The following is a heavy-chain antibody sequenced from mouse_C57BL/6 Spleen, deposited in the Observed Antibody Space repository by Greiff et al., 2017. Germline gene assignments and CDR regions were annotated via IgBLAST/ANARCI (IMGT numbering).Heavy chain of an antibody. J-gene: IGHJ4*01. CDR2: ISSGSSTI. CDR1: GFTFSDYG. D-gene: IGHD2-4*01. V-gene: IGHV5-17*01. Sequence: EVKVVESGGGLVKPGGSLKLSCAASGFTFSDYGMHWVRQAPEKGLEWVAYISSGSSTIYYADTVKGRFTISRDNAKNTLFLQMTSLRSEDTAMYYCARTYYDYDGYAMDYWGQGTSVTVSS. CDR3: ARTYYDYDGYAMDY.